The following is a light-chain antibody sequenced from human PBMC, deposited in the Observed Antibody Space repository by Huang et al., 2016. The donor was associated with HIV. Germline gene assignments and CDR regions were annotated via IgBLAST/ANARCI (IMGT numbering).Light chain of an antibody. V-gene: IGKV3-15*01. J-gene: IGKJ4*01. CDR2: GAS. CDR1: QSISAN. CDR3: QQYNNWPLT. Sequence: EIVMTQSPATLSVSPGERATLSCRASQSISANLAWYQQKPGQAPRLLSYGASSRATDIPARFSGSGSGTDFTLTISSMQSEDFAVYYCQQYNNWPLTFGGGTKVEMK.